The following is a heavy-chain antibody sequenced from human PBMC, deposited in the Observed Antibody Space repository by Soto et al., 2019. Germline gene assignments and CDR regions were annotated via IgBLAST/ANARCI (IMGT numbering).Heavy chain of an antibody. J-gene: IGHJ3*02. CDR1: VGSINSGGYY. Sequence: TLSLTCSVSVGSINSGGYYWSWIRQHPGKGLEWIGYIYYSWTTYYNPSLKSRVTRGLDTSKNRFSLKLSSVTAADTAVYYCARVDDSSGNPAAGRPFDIWGQGTMVTVSS. CDR2: IYYSWTT. CDR3: ARVDDSSGNPAAGRPFDI. V-gene: IGHV4-31*03. D-gene: IGHD3-22*01.